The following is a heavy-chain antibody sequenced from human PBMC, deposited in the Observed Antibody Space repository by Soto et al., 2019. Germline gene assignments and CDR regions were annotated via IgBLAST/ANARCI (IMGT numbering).Heavy chain of an antibody. V-gene: IGHV3-30-3*01. D-gene: IGHD4-4*01. J-gene: IGHJ6*02. CDR2: ISYDGSNK. CDR3: ARDDYSSAYYYGMDV. CDR1: GFTFSSYA. Sequence: GGSLRLSCAASGFTFSSYAMHWVRQAPGKGLEWVAVISYDGSNKYYADSVKGRFTISRDNSKNTLYLQMNSLRAEDTAVYYCARDDYSSAYYYGMDVWGQGTTVTVSS.